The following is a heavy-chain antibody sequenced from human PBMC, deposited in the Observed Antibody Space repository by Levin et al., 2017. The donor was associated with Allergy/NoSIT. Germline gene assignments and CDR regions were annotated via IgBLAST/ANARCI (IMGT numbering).Heavy chain of an antibody. J-gene: IGHJ4*02. V-gene: IGHV2-70*11. CDR2: IDWDDDK. CDR1: GFSLTTSGMC. Sequence: QTLSLTCTFSGFSLTTSGMCVSWIRQPPGNALEWLARIDWDDDKYYSTSLKTRLTISRDTSKNQVFLTMTSMDPVDTATYYCARATNHYYGRGFDDWGQGTPVTVSS. CDR3: ARATNHYYGRGFDD. D-gene: IGHD3-10*01.